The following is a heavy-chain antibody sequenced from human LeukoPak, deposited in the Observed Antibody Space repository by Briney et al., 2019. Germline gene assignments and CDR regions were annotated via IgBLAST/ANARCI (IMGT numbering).Heavy chain of an antibody. CDR2: FHYSRST. CDR1: GASISIGSYY. V-gene: IGHV4-61*01. Sequence: PSETLSLTCTVSGASISIGSYYWRWIRQPPGKGLEWIGYFHYSRSTNYNPSLKSRVAISIDTSKNQFALKLSSVTAADTAVYYCARAVFAFDIWGQGTMVAVSP. J-gene: IGHJ3*02. D-gene: IGHD3-16*01. CDR3: ARAVFAFDI.